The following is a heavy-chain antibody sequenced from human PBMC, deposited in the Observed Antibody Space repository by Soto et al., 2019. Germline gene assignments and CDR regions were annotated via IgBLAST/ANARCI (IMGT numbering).Heavy chain of an antibody. CDR1: GFTFSDHY. CDR2: ISSNGGST. J-gene: IGHJ4*02. V-gene: IGHV3-64D*08. D-gene: IGHD6-13*01. Sequence: GGSLRLSCAASGFTFSDHYMHWVRQAPGKGLEYVSAISSNGGSTYYADSVKGRFTISRDNSKNTLYLQMSSLRAEDTAVYYCVSRRYSSSWKSFDYWGQGTLVTV. CDR3: VSRRYSSSWKSFDY.